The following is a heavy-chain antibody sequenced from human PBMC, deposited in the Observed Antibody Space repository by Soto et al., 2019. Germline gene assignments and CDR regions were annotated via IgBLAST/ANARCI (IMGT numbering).Heavy chain of an antibody. D-gene: IGHD2-15*01. CDR2: IYYDGST. CDR1: GGSINSNNYY. J-gene: IGHJ4*02. CDR3: AKVVVAATRHTDFDS. V-gene: IGHV4-39*02. Sequence: PSETLSLTCTVSGGSINSNNYYWAWIRQPPGKGLAWIASIYYDGSTYYNPSLKSRVSISVDTSKNHFSLKLSSATAADTAVYYCAKVVVAATRHTDFDSWGQGTLVTVS.